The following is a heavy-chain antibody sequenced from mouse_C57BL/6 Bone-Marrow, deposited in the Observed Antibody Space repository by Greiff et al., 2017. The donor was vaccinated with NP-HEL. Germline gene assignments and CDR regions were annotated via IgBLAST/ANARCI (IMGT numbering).Heavy chain of an antibody. CDR2: GYPGRGNT. CDR1: GYTFTDYD. Sequence: QVQLQQSGAERGRTGASVKLSCKASGYTFTDYDIKWVKQRHGKGGEGRGRGYPGRGNTYYNEKFKGKATMTAEKSSSTAYMQLSSLTSEDSAVYFCARPGYGNYWYAMDYWGQGTSVTVSS. V-gene: IGHV1-76*01. CDR3: ARPGYGNYWYAMDY. D-gene: IGHD2-1*01. J-gene: IGHJ4*01.